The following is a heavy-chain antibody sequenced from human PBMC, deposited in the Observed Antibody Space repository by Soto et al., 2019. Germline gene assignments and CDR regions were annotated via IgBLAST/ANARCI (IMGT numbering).Heavy chain of an antibody. D-gene: IGHD2-15*01. CDR2: MFYSGLS. CDR3: APVPVSLSGPYGIYV. CDR1: GYSVSSSDYY. V-gene: IGHV4-39*01. Sequence: SETLSLTCSVSGYSVSSSDYYWAWIRQPPGKGLEWIGSMFYSGLSYYNPSLKSRVTLSVDTSKNQFSVRPNSVTAADTAVYYCAPVPVSLSGPYGIYVWGQGTTVTVSS. J-gene: IGHJ6*02.